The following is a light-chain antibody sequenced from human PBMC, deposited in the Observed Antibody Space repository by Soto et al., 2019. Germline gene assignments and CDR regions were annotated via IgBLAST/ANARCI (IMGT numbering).Light chain of an antibody. Sequence: QSVLTQPPSASGTPGQRVTISCSGSSSNIGSNTVNWYQQLPGTAPKLLIYSNNQWPSGVPDRFSGSKSGTSASLAISGLQSEDEADYYCAAWDDSLIGAVFGGGTKLTVL. CDR1: SSNIGSNT. V-gene: IGLV1-44*01. CDR2: SNN. J-gene: IGLJ2*01. CDR3: AAWDDSLIGAV.